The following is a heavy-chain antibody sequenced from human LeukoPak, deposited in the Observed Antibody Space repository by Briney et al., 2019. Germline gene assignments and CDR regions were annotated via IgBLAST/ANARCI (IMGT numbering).Heavy chain of an antibody. D-gene: IGHD5-24*01. CDR1: GFTFRSCE. J-gene: IGHJ4*02. CDR2: ISSSGSTI. Sequence: HPGGSLRLSCAASGFTFRSCEMNWVRQAPGKGLEWVSYISSSGSTIYYADSVKGRFTISRDNAENSLYLQMNSLRAEDTAVYYCARGLNSLDYWGQGTLVTVSS. V-gene: IGHV3-48*03. CDR3: ARGLNSLDY.